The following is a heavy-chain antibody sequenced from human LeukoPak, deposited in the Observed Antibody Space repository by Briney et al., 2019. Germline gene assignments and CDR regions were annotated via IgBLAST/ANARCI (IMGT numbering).Heavy chain of an antibody. J-gene: IGHJ4*02. Sequence: GGSLRLSCAASGFTFSSYARSWVRQAPGKGLGWVSAISGSGGGTYYADSVKGRFTISRDNSKNTLYLQMNSLRAEDTAVYYCAKAPNIVGATGFLDYWGQGTLVTVSS. D-gene: IGHD1-26*01. CDR1: GFTFSSYA. CDR3: AKAPNIVGATGFLDY. V-gene: IGHV3-23*01. CDR2: ISGSGGGT.